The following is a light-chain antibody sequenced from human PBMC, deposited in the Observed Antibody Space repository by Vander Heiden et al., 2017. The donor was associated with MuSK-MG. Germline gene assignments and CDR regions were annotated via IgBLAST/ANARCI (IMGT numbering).Light chain of an antibody. CDR2: DTS. V-gene: IGKV3-11*01. CDR3: KQRINGHQYYT. J-gene: IGKJ3*01. Sequence: PGQRATLSCRASQGVGTSLAWYPQIPGQAPRLLIYDTSKRATDTQARFSGSGYGTDFTLTISSREPEDFEVYYCKQRINGHQYYTFGHGTKLVIK. CDR1: QGVGTS.